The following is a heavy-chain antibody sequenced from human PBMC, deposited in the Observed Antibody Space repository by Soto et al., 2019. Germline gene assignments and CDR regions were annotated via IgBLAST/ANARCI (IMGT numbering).Heavy chain of an antibody. CDR3: ARDRYSSSWRFDY. CDR2: ISYDGSNK. CDR1: GFTFSSYA. Sequence: GGSLRLSCAASGFTFSSYAMHWVRQAPGKGLEWVAVISYDGSNKYYADSVKGRFTISRDNSKNTLYLQMNSLRAEDTAVYYCARDRYSSSWRFDYWGQGTLVTVSS. D-gene: IGHD6-13*01. V-gene: IGHV3-30-3*01. J-gene: IGHJ4*02.